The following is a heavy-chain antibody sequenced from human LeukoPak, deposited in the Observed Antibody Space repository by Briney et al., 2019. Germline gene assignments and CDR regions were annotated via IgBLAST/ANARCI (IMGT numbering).Heavy chain of an antibody. D-gene: IGHD3-3*01. CDR2: IYYSGTT. Sequence: SETLSLTCTVSGGSISSYYWSWIRQPPGKGLEWIGYIYYSGTTHYNPSLKSRVTISIDTSKNQFSLGLSSVTAADTAVYYCARGFGEVIRSDYYYYGMDVWGQGTTVSVTS. CDR1: GGSISSYY. J-gene: IGHJ6*02. CDR3: ARGFGEVIRSDYYYYGMDV. V-gene: IGHV4-59*01.